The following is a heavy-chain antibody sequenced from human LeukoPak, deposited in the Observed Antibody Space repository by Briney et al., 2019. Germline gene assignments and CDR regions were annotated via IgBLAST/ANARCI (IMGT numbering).Heavy chain of an antibody. CDR1: GFTFSTYR. V-gene: IGHV3-74*01. D-gene: IGHD3-22*01. J-gene: IGHJ5*02. CDR3: ARGGYYISFDP. Sequence: NPGGSLRLSCAASGFTFSTYRMHWVRHVPGEGLIWVSRIEGDGSNTTYADSVKGRFTMSRDNGKNALYLQMNSLRAEDTAVYYCARGGYYISFDPWGQGTLVTVSS. CDR2: IEGDGSNT.